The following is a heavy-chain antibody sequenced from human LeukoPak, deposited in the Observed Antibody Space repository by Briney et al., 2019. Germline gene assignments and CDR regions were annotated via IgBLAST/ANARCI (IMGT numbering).Heavy chain of an antibody. V-gene: IGHV3-64*01. CDR1: GFTFSSYA. J-gene: IGHJ4*02. Sequence: PGGSLRLSCAAYGFTFSSYAMHWVRQAPGKGLEYVSAISSNGGSTYYANSVKGRFTISRDNSKNTLYLQMGSLRAEDMAVYYCATLGYCSSTSCPKGVYWGQGTLVTVSS. D-gene: IGHD2-2*01. CDR2: ISSNGGST. CDR3: ATLGYCSSTSCPKGVY.